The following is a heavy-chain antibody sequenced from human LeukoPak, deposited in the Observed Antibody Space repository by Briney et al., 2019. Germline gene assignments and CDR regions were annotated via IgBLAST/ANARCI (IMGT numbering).Heavy chain of an antibody. V-gene: IGHV4-34*01. Sequence: PSETLSLTCAVYGGSFSGYYWSWIRQPPGKGLEWIGEINHSGSTNYNPSRKSRVTISVDTSKNQFSLKLSSVTAADTAVYYCARACRYSGFGYWGQGTLVTVSS. CDR2: INHSGST. D-gene: IGHD5-12*01. CDR3: ARACRYSGFGY. J-gene: IGHJ4*02. CDR1: GGSFSGYY.